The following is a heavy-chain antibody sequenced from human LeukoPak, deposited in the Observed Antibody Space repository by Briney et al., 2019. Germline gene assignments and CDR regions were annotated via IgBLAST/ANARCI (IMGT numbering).Heavy chain of an antibody. J-gene: IGHJ6*03. V-gene: IGHV1-2*02. CDR1: GYTFTGYY. CDR2: INPNSGGT. Sequence: AASVKVSCKASGYTFTGYYMHWVRQAPGQGLEWMGWINPNSGGTNYAQKFQGRVTMTRDASISTAYMELSRLRSDDTAVYYCARSTPVTIFGVDAYYMDVWGKGTTVTVSS. D-gene: IGHD3-3*01. CDR3: ARSTPVTIFGVDAYYMDV.